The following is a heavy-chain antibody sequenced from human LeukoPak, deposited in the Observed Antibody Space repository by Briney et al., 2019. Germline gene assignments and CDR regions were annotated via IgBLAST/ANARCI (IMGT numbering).Heavy chain of an antibody. CDR3: AKSSYYDASGYYREYYFDS. CDR2: LSGSGSST. CDR1: GFIFNKHA. V-gene: IGHV3-23*01. Sequence: GGSLRLSCVASGFIFNKHAMSWVRQAPGKGLEWVSGLSGSGSSTDYADSVKGRFTVSRDNSKNTLFLQMNSLRAEDTAVYYCAKSSYYDASGYYREYYFDSWGQGTLVTVSS. J-gene: IGHJ4*02. D-gene: IGHD3-22*01.